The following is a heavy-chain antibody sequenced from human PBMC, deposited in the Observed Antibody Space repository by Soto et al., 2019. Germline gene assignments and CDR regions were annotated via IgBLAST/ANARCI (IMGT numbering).Heavy chain of an antibody. Sequence: SETLSLTCTVSGGSISSDSFYWAWIRQPPGKGLEWIGIIYYSGDTYYNPSLAGRLTMSVDTSNQFSLTPRSVTAADTAMYYCATASGSYDYWGQGTLVTVSS. J-gene: IGHJ4*02. V-gene: IGHV4-39*01. CDR1: GGSISSDSFY. CDR2: IYYSGDT. D-gene: IGHD1-26*01. CDR3: ATASGSYDY.